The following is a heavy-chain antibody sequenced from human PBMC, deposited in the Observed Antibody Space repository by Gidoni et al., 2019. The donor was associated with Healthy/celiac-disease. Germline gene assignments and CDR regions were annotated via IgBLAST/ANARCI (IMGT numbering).Heavy chain of an antibody. CDR1: GFTFTSSA. CDR3: AAVNAEYYYDSSGYYRDAFDI. Sequence: QMQLVQSGPEVKKPGTSVKVSCKASGFTFTSSAMQWVRQARGQRLEWIGWIVVGSGNTNYAQKFQERVTITRDMSTSTAYMELSSLRSEDTAVYYCAAVNAEYYYDSSGYYRDAFDIWGQGTMVTVSS. D-gene: IGHD3-22*01. CDR2: IVVGSGNT. J-gene: IGHJ3*02. V-gene: IGHV1-58*02.